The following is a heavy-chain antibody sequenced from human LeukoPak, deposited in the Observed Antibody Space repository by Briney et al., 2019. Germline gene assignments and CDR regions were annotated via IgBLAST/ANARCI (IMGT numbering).Heavy chain of an antibody. CDR3: AKDFGRNLGGPGY. J-gene: IGHJ4*02. Sequence: QPGGSLRLSCAASGFTFSSYAMSWVRQAPGGGLEWVSGISGDGYSTYYADSVKGRFAISRDNSKSTLYLQMNSLRAEDTAVYYCAKDFGRNLGGPGYWGRGTRVTVSS. D-gene: IGHD3-10*01. CDR1: GFTFSSYA. CDR2: ISGDGYST. V-gene: IGHV3-23*01.